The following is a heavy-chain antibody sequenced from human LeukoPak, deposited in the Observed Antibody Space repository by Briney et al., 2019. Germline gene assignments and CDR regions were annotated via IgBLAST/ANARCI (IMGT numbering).Heavy chain of an antibody. CDR2: ISSSGSTI. Sequence: GGSLRLSCAASGFTFSDYYMSWIRQAPGKGLEWVSYISSSGSTIYYADSVKGRFTISRDNAKNSLYLQMNSLRAEDTAVYYCARGGPWAVATINDYYLDVWGKGTTVTVSS. V-gene: IGHV3-11*04. CDR3: ARGGPWAVATINDYYLDV. J-gene: IGHJ6*03. D-gene: IGHD5-24*01. CDR1: GFTFSDYY.